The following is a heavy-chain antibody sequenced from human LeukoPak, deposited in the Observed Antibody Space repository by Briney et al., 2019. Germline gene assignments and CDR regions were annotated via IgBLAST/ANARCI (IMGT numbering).Heavy chain of an antibody. CDR3: ARDSSSFPNYFDY. D-gene: IGHD2/OR15-2a*01. CDR1: GFTVSSNY. V-gene: IGHV3-53*01. Sequence: GGSLRLSCVASGFTVSSNYMSWVRQAPGKGLEWVSLLYSDGSTFYGDSVKGRFTISRDNSKNTVYLQMNSLRGEDTAVYYCARDSSSFPNYFDYCGQGTLVTVSS. J-gene: IGHJ4*02. CDR2: LYSDGST.